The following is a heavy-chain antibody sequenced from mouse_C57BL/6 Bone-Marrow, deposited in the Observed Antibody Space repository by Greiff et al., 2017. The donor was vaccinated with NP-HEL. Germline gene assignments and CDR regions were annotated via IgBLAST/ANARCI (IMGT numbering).Heavy chain of an antibody. CDR3: AREGVYYDYPAWFAY. CDR2: ISDGGSYT. D-gene: IGHD2-4*01. Sequence: EVQLVESGGGLVKPGGSLKLSCAASGFTFSSYAMSWVRQTPEKRLEWVATISDGGSYTYYPDNVKGRFTISRDNAKNNLYLQMSHLKSEDTAMYYCAREGVYYDYPAWFAYWGQGTLVTVSA. J-gene: IGHJ3*01. V-gene: IGHV5-4*01. CDR1: GFTFSSYA.